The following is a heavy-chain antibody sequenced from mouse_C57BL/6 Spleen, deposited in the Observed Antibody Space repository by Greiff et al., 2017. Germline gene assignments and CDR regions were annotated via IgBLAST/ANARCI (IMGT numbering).Heavy chain of an antibody. CDR1: GYTFTSYW. D-gene: IGHD4-1*01. Sequence: VQLQQPGAELVKPGASVKMSCKASGYTFTSYWITWVKQRPGQGLEWIGDIYPGSGSTNYNEKFKSKATLTVDTSSSTAYRQLGSLTSEDSAVYYCARKGLNWDRRGYYAMDYWGQGTSVTVSS. J-gene: IGHJ4*01. CDR2: IYPGSGST. V-gene: IGHV1-55*01. CDR3: ARKGLNWDRRGYYAMDY.